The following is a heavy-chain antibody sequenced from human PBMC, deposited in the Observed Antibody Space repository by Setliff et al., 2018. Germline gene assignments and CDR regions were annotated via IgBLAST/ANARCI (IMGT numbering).Heavy chain of an antibody. Sequence: SETLSLTCTVSGGSVRSHYWSWIRHSPGKGLEWIGFIFYSGDTKSNPSLKSRVTMSVDTSKNQFSLNLSSVTAADTAVYYCARGTFDTSGYFPYPIGYWGQGTLVTVSS. J-gene: IGHJ4*02. CDR2: IFYSGDT. V-gene: IGHV4-59*02. D-gene: IGHD3-22*01. CDR1: GGSVRSHY. CDR3: ARGTFDTSGYFPYPIGY.